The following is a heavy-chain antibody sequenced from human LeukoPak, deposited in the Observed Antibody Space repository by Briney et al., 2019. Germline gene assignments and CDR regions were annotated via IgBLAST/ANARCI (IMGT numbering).Heavy chain of an antibody. J-gene: IGHJ3*02. D-gene: IGHD2-8*01. CDR2: IYYSENT. CDR1: GGSISSSSYY. V-gene: IGHV4-39*07. Sequence: SSETLSLTCTVSGGSISSSSYYWVWPRHPPGKGRVGLGSIYYSENTYYNPSLERRDTISVDTSKNQFSLKLSCVTAADTAVYYCARDTAMYRAFHIWGQDTMDSVSS. CDR3: ARDTAMYRAFHI.